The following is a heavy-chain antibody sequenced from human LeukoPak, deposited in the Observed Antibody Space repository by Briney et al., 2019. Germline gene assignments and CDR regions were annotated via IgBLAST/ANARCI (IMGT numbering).Heavy chain of an antibody. D-gene: IGHD6-19*01. J-gene: IGHJ4*02. V-gene: IGHV4-59*10. CDR2: IYTSGST. CDR1: GGSFSGYY. CDR3: ARTEWLAIDY. Sequence: SETLSLTCAVYGGSFSGYYWSWIRQPAGKGLEWIGRIYTSGSTNYNPSLKSRVTISVDTSKNQFSLKLSSVTAADTAVYYCARTEWLAIDYWGQGTLVTVPS.